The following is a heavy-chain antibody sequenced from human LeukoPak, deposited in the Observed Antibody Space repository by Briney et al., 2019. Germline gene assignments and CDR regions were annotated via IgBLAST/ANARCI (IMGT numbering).Heavy chain of an antibody. V-gene: IGHV4-4*02. CDR3: ARHVSVHYSSFDY. J-gene: IGHJ4*02. D-gene: IGHD2-15*01. CDR2: IYHSGST. CDR1: GDSINSSNW. Sequence: PSGTLSLTCAVSGDSINSSNWWSWVRQPPGKGLEWIGEIYHSGSTNYNPSLKSRVTISVDKSKNQFSLKLSSVTAADTAVYYCARHVSVHYSSFDYWGRGTLVTVSS.